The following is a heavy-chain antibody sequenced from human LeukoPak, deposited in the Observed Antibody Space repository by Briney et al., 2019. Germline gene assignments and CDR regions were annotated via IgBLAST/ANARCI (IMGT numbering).Heavy chain of an antibody. D-gene: IGHD3-9*01. CDR3: ARLRYFDWLLPPLYYFDY. CDR1: GGSISSYY. J-gene: IGHJ4*02. Sequence: SETLSLTCTVSGGSISSYYWSWIRQPPGKGLEWIGYIYYSESTNYNPSLKSRVPISVDTSKNQFSLKLSSVTAADTAVYYCARLRYFDWLLPPLYYFDYWGQGTLVTVSS. V-gene: IGHV4-59*01. CDR2: IYYSEST.